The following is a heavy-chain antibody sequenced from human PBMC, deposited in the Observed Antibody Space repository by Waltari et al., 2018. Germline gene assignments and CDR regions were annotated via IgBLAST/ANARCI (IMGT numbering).Heavy chain of an antibody. Sequence: EVQLVESGGGLVQPGGSLRLSCSASGFTFSRYAMHWVRQAPGKGLEYVSAINSHGTKTYYADSVKGGFTISRDNSKNTLYLQMSSLRTEDTAVYYCVKDEDDTSGYPSWGQGTLVTVSS. J-gene: IGHJ5*02. V-gene: IGHV3-64D*06. D-gene: IGHD3-22*01. CDR1: GFTFSRYA. CDR3: VKDEDDTSGYPS. CDR2: INSHGTKT.